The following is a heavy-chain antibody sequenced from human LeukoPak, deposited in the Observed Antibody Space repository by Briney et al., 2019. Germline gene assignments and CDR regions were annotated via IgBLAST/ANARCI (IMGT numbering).Heavy chain of an antibody. V-gene: IGHV4-34*01. Sequence: SETLCLTCAVYGGSFSGYYWSWIRQPPGKGLEWIGEINHSGSTNYNPSLKSRVTISVDTSKNQFSLKLSSVTAADTAVYYCARIGYGDYSDYWGQGTLVTVSS. D-gene: IGHD4-17*01. CDR2: INHSGST. CDR1: GGSFSGYY. CDR3: ARIGYGDYSDY. J-gene: IGHJ4*02.